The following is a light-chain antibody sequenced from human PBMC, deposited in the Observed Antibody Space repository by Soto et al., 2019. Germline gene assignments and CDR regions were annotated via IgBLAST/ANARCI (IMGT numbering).Light chain of an antibody. J-gene: IGKJ5*01. CDR2: EVS. CDR1: QSLLHITGETF. V-gene: IGKV2D-29*02. CDR3: MQSTQLPPT. Sequence: DVVMTQPPLSLSVAPGQPASISCTSSQSLLHITGETFLFWYHQKPGQSPQLLIYEVSTRVSGVPDRCSGSGSGTDFTIEISRVETDDVGIYYCMQSTQLPPTFGQGTRLGIE.